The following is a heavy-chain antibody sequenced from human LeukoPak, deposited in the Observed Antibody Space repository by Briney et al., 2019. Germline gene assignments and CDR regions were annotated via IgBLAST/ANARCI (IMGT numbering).Heavy chain of an antibody. CDR1: GGSISSYY. V-gene: IGHV4-59*01. J-gene: IGHJ4*02. D-gene: IGHD6-6*01. Sequence: SETLSLTCTVSGGSISSYYWSWIRQPPGKGLEWIGYIYYSGSTNYSPSLRSRVTISVDTSKNQFSLKLSSVTAADTAVYYCAREKYSSSPVDYWGQGTLVTVSS. CDR3: AREKYSSSPVDY. CDR2: IYYSGST.